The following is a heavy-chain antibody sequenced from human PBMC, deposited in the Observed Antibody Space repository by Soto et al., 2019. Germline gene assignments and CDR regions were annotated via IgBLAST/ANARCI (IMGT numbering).Heavy chain of an antibody. CDR3: ARDRLSGYSYGPGEGASDY. CDR1: GFTVSSNY. J-gene: IGHJ4*02. V-gene: IGHV3-66*01. Sequence: EVQLVESGGGLVQPGGSLRLSCAASGFTVSSNYMSWVRQAPGKGLEWVSVIYSGGSTYYADSVKGRFTISRDNSKNTLYLQMNSLRAEDTAVYYCARDRLSGYSYGPGEGASDYWGQGTLVTVSS. D-gene: IGHD5-18*01. CDR2: IYSGGST.